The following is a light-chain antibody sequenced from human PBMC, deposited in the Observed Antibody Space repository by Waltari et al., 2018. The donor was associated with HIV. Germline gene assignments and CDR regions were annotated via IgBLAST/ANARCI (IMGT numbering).Light chain of an antibody. V-gene: IGKV1-12*02. CDR2: SAF. J-gene: IGKJ3*01. Sequence: DIQMTQSPSSVSASVGDSVTITCRASQVISNWLGWYQQKPGKAPKLLIHSAFTLESGVASRFSGSRSGTDYTLTITNLQPEDFATYFCQQANSSPFTFGPGTKVDMK. CDR1: QVISNW. CDR3: QQANSSPFT.